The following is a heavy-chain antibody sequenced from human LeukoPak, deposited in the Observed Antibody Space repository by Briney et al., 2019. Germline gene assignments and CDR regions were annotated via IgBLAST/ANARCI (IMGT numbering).Heavy chain of an antibody. D-gene: IGHD6-6*01. J-gene: IGHJ4*02. CDR2: VDPEDGET. CDR3: ATAYSSSSDFDY. V-gene: IGHV1-69-2*01. Sequence: ASVKVSCKVSGYTFTDYYMHWVQQAPGKGLEWMGLVDPEDGETLYAEKFQGRVTITADTSTDTAYMELSSLRSEDTAVYYCATAYSSSSDFDYWDQGTLVTVSS. CDR1: GYTFTDYY.